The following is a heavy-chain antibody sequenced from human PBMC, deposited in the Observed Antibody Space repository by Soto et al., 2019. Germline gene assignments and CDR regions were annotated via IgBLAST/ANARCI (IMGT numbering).Heavy chain of an antibody. V-gene: IGHV4-61*01. CDR1: GGSISSTSYY. Sequence: PSETLSLTCTVSGGSISSTSYYWGWIRQPPGKGLEWIGYIYYSGSTNYNPSLKSRVTISVDTSKNQFSLKLSSVTAADTAVYYCARDALRYYYDSSGYYNPAYWGQGTLVTVSS. D-gene: IGHD3-22*01. J-gene: IGHJ4*02. CDR2: IYYSGST. CDR3: ARDALRYYYDSSGYYNPAY.